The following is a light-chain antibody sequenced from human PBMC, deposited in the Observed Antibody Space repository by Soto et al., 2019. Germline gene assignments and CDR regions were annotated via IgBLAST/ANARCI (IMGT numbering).Light chain of an antibody. CDR3: QQYNTWPLT. CDR1: QGVTTN. V-gene: IGKV3-15*01. J-gene: IGKJ4*01. Sequence: EIVMTQSPATLSVSPGERATLSCRASQGVTTNLAWYQQKPGQAPRLLIYGASTRATGIPARFSGSRSGTEFTLTISSLQSEDFAVYYCQQYNTWPLTCGRGTKVEIK. CDR2: GAS.